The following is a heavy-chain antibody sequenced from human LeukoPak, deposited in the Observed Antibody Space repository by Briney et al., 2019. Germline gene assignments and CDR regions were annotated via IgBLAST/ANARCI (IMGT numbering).Heavy chain of an antibody. J-gene: IGHJ3*02. CDR1: GFTVSSYF. V-gene: IGHV3-53*04. CDR2: IHSGGST. D-gene: IGHD5-12*01. Sequence: GGSLRLSCAASGFTVSSYFMSWVRQAPGKGLEWVSVIHSGGSTLYAGSVKGRFTISRHNSKNTLYLQVNSLRAEDTAVYFCARGGSSGNDYSSFDIWGQGTMVTVSS. CDR3: ARGGSSGNDYSSFDI.